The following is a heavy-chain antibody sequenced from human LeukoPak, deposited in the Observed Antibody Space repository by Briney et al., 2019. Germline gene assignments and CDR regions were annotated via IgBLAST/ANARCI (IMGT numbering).Heavy chain of an antibody. CDR2: IMYGGGAT. J-gene: IGHJ4*02. Sequence: QSGGSLRLSCAASGFTFSRSSMTWVRQGPGTGLEFVASIMYGGGATYYADSVKGRFTISRDNSKNTLYLQMNSLRAEDTALYYCAKDCLYYDASEHVYYLDSGRQGTLVSVSS. CDR3: AKDCLYYDASEHVYYLDS. D-gene: IGHD3-16*01. CDR1: GFTFSRSS. V-gene: IGHV3-23*01.